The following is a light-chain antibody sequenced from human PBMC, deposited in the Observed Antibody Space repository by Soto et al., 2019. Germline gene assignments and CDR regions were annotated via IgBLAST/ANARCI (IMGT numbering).Light chain of an antibody. V-gene: IGKV4-1*01. J-gene: IGKJ1*01. CDR1: QSVLYSSNTKNY. CDR2: WAS. CDR3: QQYYAAPWT. Sequence: IVMTQSPDSLAVSLGERATINCKSSQSVLYSSNTKNYLAWYQQKPGQPPKLLVYWASTRESGVPDRFSGSGSGTDFSLTISSLQAEDVAVYYCQQYYAAPWTFGQGTNVEIK.